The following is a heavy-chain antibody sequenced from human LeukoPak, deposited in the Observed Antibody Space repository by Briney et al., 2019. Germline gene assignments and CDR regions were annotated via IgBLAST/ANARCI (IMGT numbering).Heavy chain of an antibody. CDR2: INPNSGGT. Sequence: ASVKVSCKASGYTFTGCYMHWVRQAPGQGLEWMGWINPNSGGTNYAQKFQGRVTMTRDTSISTAYMELSRLRSDDTAVYYCARRARGVPAVAYNWFDPWGQGPLVTVSS. J-gene: IGHJ5*02. CDR3: ARRARGVPAVAYNWFDP. D-gene: IGHD2-2*01. V-gene: IGHV1-2*02. CDR1: GYTFTGCY.